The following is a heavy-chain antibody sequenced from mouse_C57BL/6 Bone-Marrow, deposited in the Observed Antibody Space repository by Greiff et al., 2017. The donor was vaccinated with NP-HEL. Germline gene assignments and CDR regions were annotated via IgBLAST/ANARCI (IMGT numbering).Heavy chain of an antibody. CDR2: INPSTGGT. J-gene: IGHJ2*01. CDR1: GYSFTGYY. CDR3: ARGGPRGDY. Sequence: EVQLQQSGPELVKPGASVKISCKASGYSFTGYYMNWVKQSPEKSLEWIGEINPSTGGTTYNQKFKAKATLTVDKSSSTAYMQRKSLTSEDSAVYYCARGGPRGDYWGQGTTLTVSS. V-gene: IGHV1-42*01.